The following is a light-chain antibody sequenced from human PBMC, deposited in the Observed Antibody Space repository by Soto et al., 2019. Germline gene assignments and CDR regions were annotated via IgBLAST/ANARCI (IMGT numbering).Light chain of an antibody. CDR2: DVI. CDR3: SSYTSSSTLVV. J-gene: IGLJ2*01. Sequence: QSALTQPASVSGSPGQSITISCTGTSSDVGGYNYVSWYQQHPGKAPKLMIYDVINRPSGVSNRFSGSKSGKTASLTISGLQAEDEADYYCSSYTSSSTLVVFGGGTKLTVL. CDR1: SSDVGGYNY. V-gene: IGLV2-14*01.